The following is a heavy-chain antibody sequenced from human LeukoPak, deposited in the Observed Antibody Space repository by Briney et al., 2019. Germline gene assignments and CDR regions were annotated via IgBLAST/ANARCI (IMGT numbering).Heavy chain of an antibody. D-gene: IGHD5-24*01. CDR2: ISYAGSNE. CDR1: GFTFRNYA. V-gene: IGHV3-30*04. CDR3: ARGDFRWEMATTIAFDI. Sequence: PGGSLRLSCAPSGFTFRNYAMHWVRQAPGQGLEWVAVISYAGSNEHYADSVKGRFTISRDNSKNTLFLQMNSLRAEDTAVYCCARGDFRWEMATTIAFDIWGQGTMVTVSS. J-gene: IGHJ3*02.